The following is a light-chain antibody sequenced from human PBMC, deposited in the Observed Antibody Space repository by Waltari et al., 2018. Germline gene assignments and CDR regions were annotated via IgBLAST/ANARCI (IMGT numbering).Light chain of an antibody. V-gene: IGLV1-40*01. CDR2: INT. CDR3: QSYDSSLSGRV. CDR1: RSTLGPRYA. J-gene: IGLJ2*01. Sequence: QSVLTQPPSASRAPGQRLPIPRTGRRSTLGPRYAVHWFQQLPGTAPKLLTYINTNRPSGVPDRFSGSRSGTSASLAITGLRAEDEADYYCQSYDSSLSGRVFGGGTKVTVV.